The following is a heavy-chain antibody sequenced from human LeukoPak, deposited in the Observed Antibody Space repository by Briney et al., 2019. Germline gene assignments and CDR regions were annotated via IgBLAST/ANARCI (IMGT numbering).Heavy chain of an antibody. D-gene: IGHD2-2*01. CDR3: AREGCSSTSCLLDFDY. J-gene: IGHJ4*02. V-gene: IGHV1-2*02. CDR1: GYTFTGYY. CDR2: INPNSGGT. Sequence: TSVKVSCKASGYTFTGYYMDWVQQAPGQGLEWIGWINPNSGGTNYAQKFQGRVTMTRDTSISTAYMELSRLRSDDTAVYYCAREGCSSTSCLLDFDYWGQGTLVTVSS.